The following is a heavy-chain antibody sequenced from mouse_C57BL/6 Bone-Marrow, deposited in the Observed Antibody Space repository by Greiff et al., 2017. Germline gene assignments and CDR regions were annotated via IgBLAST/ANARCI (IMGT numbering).Heavy chain of an antibody. J-gene: IGHJ4*01. D-gene: IGHD2-12*01. Sequence: VQLQQSGPGLVQPSQSLSITCTVSGFSLTSYGVHWVRQSPGKGLEWLGVIWRGGSTDYNAAFMSRLSITQDNSKSQVFFKMNSLQADDTAIYYCAKKISCYDPYAMDYWGQGTSVTVSS. CDR2: IWRGGST. CDR1: GFSLTSYG. V-gene: IGHV2-5*01. CDR3: AKKISCYDPYAMDY.